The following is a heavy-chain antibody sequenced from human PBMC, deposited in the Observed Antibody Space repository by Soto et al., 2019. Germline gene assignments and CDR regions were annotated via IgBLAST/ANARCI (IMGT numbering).Heavy chain of an antibody. CDR2: ISTASGYI. J-gene: IGHJ4*02. Sequence: GGSLRLSCAASGFTFSDYSMNWVRQAPGKGLEWVSSISTASGYIYYADKVKGRCTISRDNAKNSLYLQFNSLRAEDTAVYYCARDRGRSLYGDFDYWGQGTLVTVSS. D-gene: IGHD3-10*01. CDR1: GFTFSDYS. CDR3: ARDRGRSLYGDFDY. V-gene: IGHV3-21*01.